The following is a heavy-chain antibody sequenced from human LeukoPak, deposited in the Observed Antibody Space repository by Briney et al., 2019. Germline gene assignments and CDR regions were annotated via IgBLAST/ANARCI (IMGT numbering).Heavy chain of an antibody. Sequence: PGGSLRLSCAASGFTFSSYGMHWVRQAPGKGLEWVAVIWYDGSNKYYADSVKGRFTISRDNSKNTLYLQMNSLRAEDTAVYYCARDLGYSSSRPLDYWGQGTLVTVSS. J-gene: IGHJ4*02. D-gene: IGHD6-6*01. CDR1: GFTFSSYG. CDR2: IWYDGSNK. V-gene: IGHV3-33*01. CDR3: ARDLGYSSSRPLDY.